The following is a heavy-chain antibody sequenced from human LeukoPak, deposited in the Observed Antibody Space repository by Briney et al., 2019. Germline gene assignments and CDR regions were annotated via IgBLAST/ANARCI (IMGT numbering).Heavy chain of an antibody. D-gene: IGHD3-22*01. J-gene: IGHJ6*03. CDR3: ARTEGKFYYDSSGSYDYNYYMDV. CDR1: SGSINNYF. CDR2: ISHSGTT. V-gene: IGHV4-59*01. Sequence: SETLSLTCTVSSGSINNYFWSWIRQTPAKGLEWVGCISHSGTTNYNPSLKSRLTMSVDTSSNQFSLKLGSVTAADTAVYYCARTEGKFYYDSSGSYDYNYYMDVWGKGTTVTVSS.